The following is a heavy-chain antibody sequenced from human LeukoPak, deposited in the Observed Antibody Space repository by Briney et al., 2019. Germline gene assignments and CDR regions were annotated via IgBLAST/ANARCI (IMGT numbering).Heavy chain of an antibody. V-gene: IGHV4-34*01. CDR1: GGSFSGYY. J-gene: IGHJ4*02. D-gene: IGHD3-22*01. CDR3: AREDYYDSSGYYY. Sequence: SETLSLTCAVYGGSFSGYYWSWIRQPPGKGLEWIGEINHSGSTNYNPSLKSRVTISVDTSKNQFSLKLSSVTAADTAVYYCAREDYYDSSGYYYWGQGTLVTVSS. CDR2: INHSGST.